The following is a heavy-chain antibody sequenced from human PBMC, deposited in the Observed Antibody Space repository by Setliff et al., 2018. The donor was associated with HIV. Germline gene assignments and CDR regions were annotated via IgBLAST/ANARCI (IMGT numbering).Heavy chain of an antibody. CDR2: IYTSGNI. V-gene: IGHV4-4*07. CDR3: APEERDANNYWFDP. J-gene: IGHJ5*02. CDR1: GGSISSNY. Sequence: SETLSLTCTVSGGSISSNYWSWIRQPPGQGLEWIGRIYTSGNINYNPSLKSRVTISVDTSKNQFSLNLSSVTAADTAVYYCAPEERDANNYWFDPWGQGTLVTVSS. D-gene: IGHD2-2*01.